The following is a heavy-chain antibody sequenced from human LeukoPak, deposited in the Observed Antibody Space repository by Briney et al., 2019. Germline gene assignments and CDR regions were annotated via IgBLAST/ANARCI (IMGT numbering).Heavy chain of an antibody. J-gene: IGHJ4*02. CDR3: ASLPRSGFPYYFDY. CDR1: GDSISNGDYY. Sequence: SETLSLTCTVSGDSISNGDYYWSWIRQPPGKGLEWIGYIYYSGSTYYNPSLKSRVTISVDTSKNQFSLRLSPATAADTAVYYCASLPRSGFPYYFDYWGQGTLVTVSS. CDR2: IYYSGST. V-gene: IGHV4-30-4*01. D-gene: IGHD3-3*01.